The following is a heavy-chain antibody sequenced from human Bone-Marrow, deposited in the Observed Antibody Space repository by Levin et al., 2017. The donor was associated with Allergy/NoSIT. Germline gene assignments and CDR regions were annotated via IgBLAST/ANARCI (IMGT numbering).Heavy chain of an antibody. CDR3: AHGRGYYDPSGYYYNWFDP. CDR2: IYWDDEK. J-gene: IGHJ5*02. D-gene: IGHD3-22*01. V-gene: IGHV2-5*02. Sequence: ESGPTLVKPTQTLTLTCTFSGFSLSTSGVGVGWIRQPPRKALEWLALIYWDDEKRYSPSLKSRLTITRDTSKNQVVLTMTNMDPVDTGTYYCAHGRGYYDPSGYYYNWFDPWGQGTLVTVSS. CDR1: GFSLSTSGVG.